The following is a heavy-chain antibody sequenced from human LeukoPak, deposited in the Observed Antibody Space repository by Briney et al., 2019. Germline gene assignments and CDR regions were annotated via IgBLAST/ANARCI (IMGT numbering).Heavy chain of an antibody. CDR1: GGTFSSYA. Sequence: SVKVSCKASGGTFSSYAISWVRQAPGQGLEWMGGIIPIFGTANYAQKFQGRVTITTDESTSTAYMELSSLRSEDTAVYYCARSYSSSEEYSRGGYYYYYMDVWGKGTTVTVSS. CDR2: IIPIFGTA. V-gene: IGHV1-69*05. J-gene: IGHJ6*03. D-gene: IGHD6-13*01. CDR3: ARSYSSSEEYSRGGYYYYYMDV.